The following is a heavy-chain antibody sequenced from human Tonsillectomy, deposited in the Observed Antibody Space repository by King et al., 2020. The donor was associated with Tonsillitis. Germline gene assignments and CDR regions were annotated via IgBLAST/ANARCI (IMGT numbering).Heavy chain of an antibody. V-gene: IGHV3-23*04. J-gene: IGHJ4*02. Sequence: VQLVESGGGLVQPGGSRRLSCAASGFTFSSYAMSWVRQAPGKGLEWVSAISGSGGSTYYADSVKGRFTISRDNSKNTLYLQMNSLSAEDTAVYYCAKAHRQQLVPFDYCGQGTLVTVSS. D-gene: IGHD6-13*01. CDR2: ISGSGGST. CDR1: GFTFSSYA. CDR3: AKAHRQQLVPFDY.